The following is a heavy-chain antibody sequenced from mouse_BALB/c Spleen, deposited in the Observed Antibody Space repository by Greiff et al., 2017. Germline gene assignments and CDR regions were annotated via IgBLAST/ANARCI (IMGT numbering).Heavy chain of an antibody. J-gene: IGHJ2*01. CDR1: GYTFSSYW. Sequence: QVQLQQSGAELMKPGASVKISCKATGYTFSSYWIEWVKQRPGHGLEWIGEILPGSGSTNYNEKFKGKATFTADTSSNTAYMQLSSLTSEDSAVYYCERTNRITAVVGGFAYWGQGTTLTVSA. CDR3: ERTNRITAVVGGFAY. D-gene: IGHD1-1*01. CDR2: ILPGSGST. V-gene: IGHV1-9*01.